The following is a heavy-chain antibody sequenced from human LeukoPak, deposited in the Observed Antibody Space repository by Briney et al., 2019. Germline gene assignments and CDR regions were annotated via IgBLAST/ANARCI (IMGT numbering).Heavy chain of an antibody. D-gene: IGHD2-2*01. CDR2: IYFSGST. Sequence: NPSETLSLTCTVSGDSISSANYYWGWVRQPPRKGLEWIGSIYFSGSTYYSPSLKSRVTISVETSKVQFSLKLSSVTAADTAVYYCARDSCSSTSCRKKFDNWGQGTLVTVFS. CDR3: ARDSCSSTSCRKKFDN. J-gene: IGHJ4*02. V-gene: IGHV4-39*07. CDR1: GDSISSANYY.